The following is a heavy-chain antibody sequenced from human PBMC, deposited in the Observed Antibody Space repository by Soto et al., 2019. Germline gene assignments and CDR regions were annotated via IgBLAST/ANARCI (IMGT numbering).Heavy chain of an antibody. Sequence: PGGSLILSSASSGCTFDYYSMHWVRQAPGKGLELVSGISWNSGSIGYADSVKCRFTISRDNAKNSLYLQMNSLRAEDTALYYCAKGAVPYGDIVAHRPNWFDPWGQGTLVTVSS. D-gene: IGHD5-12*01. CDR1: GCTFDYYS. V-gene: IGHV3-9*01. CDR2: ISWNSGSI. J-gene: IGHJ5*02. CDR3: AKGAVPYGDIVAHRPNWFDP.